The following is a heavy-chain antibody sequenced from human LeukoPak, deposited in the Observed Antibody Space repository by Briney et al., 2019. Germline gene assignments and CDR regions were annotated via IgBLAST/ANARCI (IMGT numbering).Heavy chain of an antibody. V-gene: IGHV3-21*01. Sequence: GGSLRLSCAASGFTFSSYSMNWVRQAPGKGLEWVSSISSSSSYIYYADSVKGRFTISRDNAKNSLYLQMNSLRAEDTAVYYCARDLKDSGSFSDYWGQGTLVTVSS. D-gene: IGHD1-26*01. J-gene: IGHJ4*02. CDR3: ARDLKDSGSFSDY. CDR2: ISSSSSYI. CDR1: GFTFSSYS.